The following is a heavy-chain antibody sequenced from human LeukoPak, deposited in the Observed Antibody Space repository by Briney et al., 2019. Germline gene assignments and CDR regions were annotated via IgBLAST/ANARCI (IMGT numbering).Heavy chain of an antibody. CDR1: GGSISSSSW. J-gene: IGHJ6*03. CDR2: IYHSGST. CDR3: ASSIAVAAHYYYYYYMDV. V-gene: IGHV4-4*02. Sequence: PSETLSLTCAVSGGSISSSSWWSWVRQPPGQGLEWIGEIYHSGSTNYNPSLKSRVTISVDESKNQFSLKLSSVTAADTAVYYCASSIAVAAHYYYYYYMDVWGKGTTVTVSS. D-gene: IGHD6-19*01.